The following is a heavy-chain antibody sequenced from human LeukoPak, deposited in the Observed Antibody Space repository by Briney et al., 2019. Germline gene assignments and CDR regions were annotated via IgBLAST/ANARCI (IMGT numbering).Heavy chain of an antibody. V-gene: IGHV3-21*01. CDR1: GFTFGSYS. J-gene: IGHJ3*02. Sequence: GGSLRLSCAASGFTFGSYSMNWVRQAPGKGLEWVSSISSSSSYIYYADSVKGRFTISRDNAKNSLYLQMNSLRAEDTAVYYCARDPHAYSSSGGDAFDIWGQGTMVTVSS. D-gene: IGHD6-13*01. CDR3: ARDPHAYSSSGGDAFDI. CDR2: ISSSSSYI.